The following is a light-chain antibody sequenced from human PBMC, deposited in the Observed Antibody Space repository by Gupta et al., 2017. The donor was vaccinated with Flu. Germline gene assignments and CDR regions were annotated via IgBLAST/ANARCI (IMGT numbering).Light chain of an antibody. CDR3: RQALQTPYT. V-gene: IGKV2-28*01. CDR1: QSLLHSNGYNY. Sequence: IVMTQSPLSLPVTPGEPSSISCRSSQSLLHSNGYNYFDWYLQKPGQSPQLLIYLGSNRASEVPDRFSGSGSGTDFTLKISRVEAEDVGVYYCRQALQTPYTFGQGTKVDIK. CDR2: LGS. J-gene: IGKJ2*01.